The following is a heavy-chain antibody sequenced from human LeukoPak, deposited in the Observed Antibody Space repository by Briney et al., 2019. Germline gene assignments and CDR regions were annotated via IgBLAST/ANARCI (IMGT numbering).Heavy chain of an antibody. Sequence: PGGSLRLSCAASGFTVDSNYLSWVRQAPGKGLEWVANIKLDGSEKNYVDSVKGGFTISRDNTKNSLYLQMNSLRAEDTAVFYCARDQYDTWSRRGNFDSWGQGTLVIVSS. CDR3: ARDQYDTWSRRGNFDS. CDR1: GFTVDSNY. CDR2: IKLDGSEK. V-gene: IGHV3-7*03. D-gene: IGHD3-3*01. J-gene: IGHJ4*02.